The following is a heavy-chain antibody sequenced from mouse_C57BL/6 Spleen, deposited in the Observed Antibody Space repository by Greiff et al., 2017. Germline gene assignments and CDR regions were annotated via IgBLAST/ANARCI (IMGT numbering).Heavy chain of an antibody. D-gene: IGHD2-5*01. J-gene: IGHJ2*01. Sequence: EVQRVESGGGLVKPGGSLKLSCAASGFTFSSYAMSWVRQTPEKRLEWVATISDGGSYTYYPDNVKGRFTISRDNAKNNLYLQMSHLKSEDTAMYYCARGNSNYNYWCQGTTLTVSS. CDR1: GFTFSSYA. CDR2: ISDGGSYT. CDR3: ARGNSNYNY. V-gene: IGHV5-4*01.